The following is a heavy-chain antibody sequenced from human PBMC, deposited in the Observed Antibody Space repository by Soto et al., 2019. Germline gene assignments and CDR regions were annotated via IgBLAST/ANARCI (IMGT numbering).Heavy chain of an antibody. CDR2: IYYSGDT. Sequence: QVQLQVSGPGLVKPSETLSLSCTVSGGSISAYFWTWIRQPPGKGLEWIGYIYYSGDTNYNPSLKSRVTISVDTSKNQFSLKLSSVTATDTAVYYCARASSTWYWDYWGRGTLVTVSS. J-gene: IGHJ4*02. D-gene: IGHD6-13*01. CDR1: GGSISAYF. CDR3: ARASSTWYWDY. V-gene: IGHV4-59*01.